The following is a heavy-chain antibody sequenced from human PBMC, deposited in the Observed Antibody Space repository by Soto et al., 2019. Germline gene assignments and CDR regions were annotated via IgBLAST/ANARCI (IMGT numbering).Heavy chain of an antibody. V-gene: IGHV1-3*01. CDR2: INAGNGNT. Sequence: ASVKVSCKASGYTFTNYAIDWVRQAPGQRLEWMGWINAGNGNTKYSQKFLGRVTITRDTSASTAYMELSSLRSEDTAVYYCARDMGFGLSDYWGQGSLVTVSS. CDR1: GYTFTNYA. J-gene: IGHJ4*02. CDR3: ARDMGFGLSDY. D-gene: IGHD3-10*01.